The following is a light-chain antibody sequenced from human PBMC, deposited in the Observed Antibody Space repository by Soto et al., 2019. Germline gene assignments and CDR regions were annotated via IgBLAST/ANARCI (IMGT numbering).Light chain of an antibody. CDR2: DAS. Sequence: EIVLTQSPATLSLSPGERATLSCRASQSVSSYLAWYQQKPGQAPRLLIYDASNRATGIPARFSGSGPGTDFTLTISSLEPEDFAVYFCQHHGYLIGFGGGTKLESK. V-gene: IGKV3-11*01. CDR1: QSVSSY. CDR3: QHHGYLIG. J-gene: IGKJ4*01.